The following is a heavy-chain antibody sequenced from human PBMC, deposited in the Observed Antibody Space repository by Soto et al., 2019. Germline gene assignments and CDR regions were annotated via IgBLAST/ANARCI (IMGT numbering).Heavy chain of an antibody. V-gene: IGHV2-5*02. D-gene: IGHD6-6*01. J-gene: IGHJ3*02. Sequence: QITLKESGPTLVKPTQPLTLTCTFSGFSLTTSGVGVGWIRQPPGKALEWLALIYCDDEKRHSPSLQSRLTFTKDTSKHDVDLTVTNMNPADTGTYYCAHRLYASSDDAFDIWGQGTMVYVSS. CDR3: AHRLYASSDDAFDI. CDR2: IYCDDEK. CDR1: GFSLTTSGVG.